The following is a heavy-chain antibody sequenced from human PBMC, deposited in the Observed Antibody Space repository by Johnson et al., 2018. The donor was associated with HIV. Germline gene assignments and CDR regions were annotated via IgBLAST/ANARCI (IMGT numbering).Heavy chain of an antibody. CDR2: ISYDGSDK. D-gene: IGHD2-15*01. CDR1: GFTFSSYA. J-gene: IGHJ3*02. CDR3: AREPEGWAFDI. V-gene: IGHV3-30*04. Sequence: QVQLVESGGGVVQPGRSLRLSCAASGFTFSSYAMHWVRQAPAKGLEWVAVISYDGSDKYYADSVKGRFTISRDSSKNTLYLQMNSLKTEDTAVYYCAREPEGWAFDIWGQGTMVTVSS.